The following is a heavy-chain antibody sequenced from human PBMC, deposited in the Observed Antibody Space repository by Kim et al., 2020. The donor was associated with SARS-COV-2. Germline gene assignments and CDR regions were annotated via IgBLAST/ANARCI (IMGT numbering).Heavy chain of an antibody. CDR3: AGFSDYGYSSFNGGMDV. D-gene: IGHD6-13*01. CDR1: GGSISSSCYY. Sequence: SETLSLTCTVSGGSISSSCYYWGWIRQPPGKGLEWIGSIYYSGSTYYNPSLKSRVTISVDTSKNQFSLKLSSVTAADTAVYYCAGFSDYGYSSFNGGMDVWGQGTTVTVSS. V-gene: IGHV4-39*01. CDR2: IYYSGST. J-gene: IGHJ6*02.